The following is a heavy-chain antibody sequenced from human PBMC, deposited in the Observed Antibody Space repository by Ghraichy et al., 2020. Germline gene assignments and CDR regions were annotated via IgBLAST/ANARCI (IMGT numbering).Heavy chain of an antibody. J-gene: IGHJ4*02. CDR2: IYTSGST. V-gene: IGHV4-4*07. D-gene: IGHD4-17*01. CDR3: AGGSYGVGLRY. Sequence: SETLSLTCTVSGGSISNYYWSWIRQPAGKGLEWVGRIYTSGSTNYNPSLKSRVTMSVDKSKNQFSLKLSSVTAADTAVYYCAGGSYGVGLRYWGQGTLVTVSS. CDR1: GGSISNYY.